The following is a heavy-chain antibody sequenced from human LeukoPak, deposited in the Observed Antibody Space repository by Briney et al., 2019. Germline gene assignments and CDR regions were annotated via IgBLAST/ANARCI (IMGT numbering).Heavy chain of an antibody. Sequence: GGSLSLSCQAPGFTFSSYWMSWARQAPGKGLEGVANIKQVGSEKYYVDSVEGRFTISRDNAKNSLYLQMNSLRAEDTAVYYCARDWQYQLLPSWGQGTLVTVSS. D-gene: IGHD2-2*01. CDR1: GFTFSSYW. V-gene: IGHV3-7*03. CDR3: ARDWQYQLLPS. J-gene: IGHJ4*02. CDR2: IKQVGSEK.